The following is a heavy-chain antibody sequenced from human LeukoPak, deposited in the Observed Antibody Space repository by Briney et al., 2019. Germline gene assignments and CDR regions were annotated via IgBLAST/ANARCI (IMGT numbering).Heavy chain of an antibody. D-gene: IGHD3-22*01. CDR3: ARGSLTYYYDSSGYTYYLDY. CDR2: VDPEDGET. Sequence: ASVKISCKVSGYTFTDYYMHWVHQAPGKGLEWMGLVDPEDGETIYAEKFQGRVTITADTSTDTAYMELSSLRSEDTAVYYCARGSLTYYYDSSGYTYYLDYWGQGTLVTVSS. CDR1: GYTFTDYY. V-gene: IGHV1-69-2*01. J-gene: IGHJ4*02.